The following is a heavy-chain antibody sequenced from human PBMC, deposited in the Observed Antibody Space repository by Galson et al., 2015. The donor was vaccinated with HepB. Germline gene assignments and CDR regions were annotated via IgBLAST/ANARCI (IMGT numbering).Heavy chain of an antibody. Sequence: SLRLSCAASGFTFSSYGMHWVRQAPGKGLEWVAVISYDGSNKYYADSVKGRFTISRDNSKNTLYLQMNSLRAEDTAVYYCVWGDGYNGTWGQGTLVTVSS. V-gene: IGHV3-30*03. CDR3: VWGDGYNGT. CDR1: GFTFSSYG. D-gene: IGHD5-24*01. J-gene: IGHJ4*02. CDR2: ISYDGSNK.